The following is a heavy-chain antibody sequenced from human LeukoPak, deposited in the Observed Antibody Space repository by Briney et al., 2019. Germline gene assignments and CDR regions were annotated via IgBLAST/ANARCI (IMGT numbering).Heavy chain of an antibody. Sequence: PSETLSLTCAVYGGPFTDYSGYSWSWIRQPPGKGLEWIGEINHSGSPNYNPSLESRLTISVDTSKRQFSLNLNSVTAADAAVYYCARVRHDPLEYWYYIDLWGNGTMVSVSS. D-gene: IGHD2-8*02. CDR1: GGPFTDYSGYS. J-gene: IGHJ6*03. CDR2: INHSGSP. V-gene: IGHV4-34*01. CDR3: ARVRHDPLEYWYYIDL.